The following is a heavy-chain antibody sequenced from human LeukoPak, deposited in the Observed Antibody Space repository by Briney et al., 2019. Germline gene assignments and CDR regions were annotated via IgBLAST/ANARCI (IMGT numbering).Heavy chain of an antibody. CDR2: SYHSGAT. D-gene: IGHD3-3*01. CDR1: GGSISSSSW. CDR3: ARDGVAGHFDY. J-gene: IGHJ4*02. Sequence: PSGPLSLTCAVSGGSISSSSWWGWVRQPPGKGLECIGESYHSGATNYNPSLKSGVTISVDKSKNQFSLKLRSVTAADTAVYYCARDGVAGHFDYWGQGTLVTVSS. V-gene: IGHV4-4*02.